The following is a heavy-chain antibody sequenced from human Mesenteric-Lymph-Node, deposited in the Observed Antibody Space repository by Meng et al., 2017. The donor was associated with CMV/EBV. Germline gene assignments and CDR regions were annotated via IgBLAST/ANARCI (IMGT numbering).Heavy chain of an antibody. CDR3: VKGIRITMSRAPFDV. Sequence: SLKISCAASGSTFSNFAMSWVRQAPGKGLEWVSGVTWNSDKLAYADSVKGRFTISRDNARNSLYLQMNSLGPEDTALYYCVKGIRITMSRAPFDVWGQGTMVTVSS. D-gene: IGHD3-10*02. CDR2: VTWNSDKL. V-gene: IGHV3-9*01. J-gene: IGHJ3*01. CDR1: GSTFSNFA.